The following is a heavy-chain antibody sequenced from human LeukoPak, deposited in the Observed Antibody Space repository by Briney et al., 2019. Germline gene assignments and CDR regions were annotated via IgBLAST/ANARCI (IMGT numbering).Heavy chain of an antibody. CDR2: ISGSGGST. D-gene: IGHD3-3*01. V-gene: IGHV3-23*01. CDR3: AKEIYDFWSGYLFDY. J-gene: IGHJ4*02. CDR1: GFTFSSYG. Sequence: PGGSLRLSCAASGFTFSSYGMHWVRQAPGKGLEWVSAISGSGGSTYYADSVKGRFTISRDNSKNTLYLQMNSLRAEDTAVYYCAKEIYDFWSGYLFDYWGQGTLVTVSS.